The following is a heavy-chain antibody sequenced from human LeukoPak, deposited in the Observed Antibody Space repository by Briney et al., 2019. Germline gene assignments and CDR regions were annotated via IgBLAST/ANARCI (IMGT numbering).Heavy chain of an antibody. D-gene: IGHD2/OR15-2a*01. Sequence: ASVKVSCKASGYTFTSYDINWVRQATGQGLEWMGRINPGSGNTDYAQKFQGRIIMTKDTSMSTVYMELSSLRSEDAAIYYCARNMALDYWGQGSLVTVSS. CDR1: GYTFTSYD. CDR3: ARNMALDY. V-gene: IGHV1-8*01. CDR2: INPGSGNT. J-gene: IGHJ4*02.